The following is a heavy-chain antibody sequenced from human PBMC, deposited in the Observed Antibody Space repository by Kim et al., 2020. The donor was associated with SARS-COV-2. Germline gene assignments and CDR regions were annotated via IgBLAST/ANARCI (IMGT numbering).Heavy chain of an antibody. D-gene: IGHD4-17*01. CDR1: GGSISSGGYY. Sequence: SETLSLTCTVSGGSISSGGYYWSWIRQHPGKGLEWIGYIYYSGSTYYNPSLKSRVTISVDTSKNQFSLKLSSVTAADTAVYYCARVGLTVTIPDYWGQGTLVTVSS. CDR2: IYYSGST. J-gene: IGHJ4*02. V-gene: IGHV4-31*03. CDR3: ARVGLTVTIPDY.